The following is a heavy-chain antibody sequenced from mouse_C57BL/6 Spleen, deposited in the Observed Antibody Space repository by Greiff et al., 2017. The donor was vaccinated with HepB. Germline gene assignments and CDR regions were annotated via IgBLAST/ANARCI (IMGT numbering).Heavy chain of an antibody. CDR2: ISSGGDYI. CDR1: GFTFSSYA. CDR3: TRGGPTTVVPSDY. V-gene: IGHV5-9-1*02. J-gene: IGHJ2*01. Sequence: VQLKESGEGLVKPGGSLKLSCAASGFTFSSYAMSWVRQTPEKRLEWVAYISSGGDYIYYADTVKGRFTISRDNARNTLYLQMSSLKSEDTAMYYCTRGGPTTVVPSDYWGQGTTLTVSS. D-gene: IGHD1-1*01.